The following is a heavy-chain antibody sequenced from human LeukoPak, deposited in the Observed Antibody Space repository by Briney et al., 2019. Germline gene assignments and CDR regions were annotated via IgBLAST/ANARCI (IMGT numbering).Heavy chain of an antibody. J-gene: IGHJ5*02. CDR3: ARDRPNYGDYVNWFDP. D-gene: IGHD4-17*01. Sequence: PSETLSLTRTVSGGSISSYYWSWIRQPPGKGLEWIGYIYYSGSTNYNPSLKSRVTISVDTSKNQFSLKLSSVTAADTAVYYCARDRPNYGDYVNWFDPWGQGTLVTVSS. V-gene: IGHV4-59*12. CDR2: IYYSGST. CDR1: GGSISSYY.